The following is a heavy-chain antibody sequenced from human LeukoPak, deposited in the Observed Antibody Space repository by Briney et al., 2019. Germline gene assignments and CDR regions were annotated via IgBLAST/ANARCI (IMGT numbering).Heavy chain of an antibody. CDR1: GFIFSISD. CDR3: SQGLLS. Sequence: GGSLRLSCAASGFIFSISDMHWVRQAPGKGLQWVAFISYDGSKKHCADSVQGRCTISRDNSKNTLSLQLNSLRPDDTAVFYCSQGLLSWGQGTLLTVSS. V-gene: IGHV3-30*02. J-gene: IGHJ5*02. CDR2: ISYDGSKK.